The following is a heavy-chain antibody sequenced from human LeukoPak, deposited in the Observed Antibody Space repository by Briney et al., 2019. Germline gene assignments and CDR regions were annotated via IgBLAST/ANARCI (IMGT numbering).Heavy chain of an antibody. Sequence: VGSLRLSCAASGFTFSSYAMHWVRQAPGKGLEWVAVISYDGSDKYYADSVKGRFTISRDNSKNTLYLQMNSLRAEDTAVYYCARGAYGSGSYGDNWFDPWGQGTLVTVSS. J-gene: IGHJ5*02. CDR3: ARGAYGSGSYGDNWFDP. CDR2: ISYDGSDK. V-gene: IGHV3-30*04. CDR1: GFTFSSYA. D-gene: IGHD3-10*01.